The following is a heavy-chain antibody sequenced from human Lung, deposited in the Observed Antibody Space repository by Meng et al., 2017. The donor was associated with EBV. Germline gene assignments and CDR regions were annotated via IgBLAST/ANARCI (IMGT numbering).Heavy chain of an antibody. Sequence: QVRLVQSGAEVKKPGASVKVSCKASGYTFTSYYMHWVRQAPGQGLEWMGRINPNSGATNYAQKFQGRVTMTRDTSITTAYMELSRLTSDDTAAYYCVRDHRTLTGSFDPWGQGTLVTVSS. D-gene: IGHD3-9*01. J-gene: IGHJ5*02. CDR1: GYTFTSYY. CDR3: VRDHRTLTGSFDP. V-gene: IGHV1-2*06. CDR2: INPNSGAT.